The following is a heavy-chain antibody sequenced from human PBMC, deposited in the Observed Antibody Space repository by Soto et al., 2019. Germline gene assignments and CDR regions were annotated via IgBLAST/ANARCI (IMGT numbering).Heavy chain of an antibody. CDR1: GGTFSSYT. D-gene: IGHD6-19*01. J-gene: IGHJ4*02. V-gene: IGHV1-69*02. Sequence: ASVKVSCKASGGTFSSYTISWVRQAPGQGLEWMGRIIPILGIANYAQKFQGRVTITADKSTSTAYMELSSLRSEDTAVFYCASSSESSGWYYFDYWGQGTLVTVSS. CDR3: ASSSESSGWYYFDY. CDR2: IIPILGIA.